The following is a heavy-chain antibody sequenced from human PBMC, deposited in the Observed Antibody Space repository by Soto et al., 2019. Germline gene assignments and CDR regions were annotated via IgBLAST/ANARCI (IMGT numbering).Heavy chain of an antibody. CDR3: ATVSDYYGSGSRRAFDI. Sequence: SVKVSCKASGYTFTYRYLHWVRQAPGQALEWMGWITPFNGNTNYAQKFQDRVTITRDRSMSTAYMELSSLRSEDTAMYYCATVSDYYGSGSRRAFDIWGQGTMVTVSS. J-gene: IGHJ3*02. D-gene: IGHD3-10*01. V-gene: IGHV1-45*02. CDR1: GYTFTYRY. CDR2: ITPFNGNT.